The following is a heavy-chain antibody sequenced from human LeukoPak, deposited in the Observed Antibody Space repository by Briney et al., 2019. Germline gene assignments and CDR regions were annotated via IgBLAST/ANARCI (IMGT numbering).Heavy chain of an antibody. CDR2: IYYSGST. CDR1: GGSISSYY. D-gene: IGHD5-24*01. V-gene: IGHV4-59*08. J-gene: IGHJ4*02. CDR3: ARHVWDGYNFLDY. Sequence: PSETLSLTCTVSGGSISSYYWSWIRQPPGKGLEWIGYIYYSGSTNYNPSLKSRVTISVDTSKNQFSLKLSSVTAADTAVYYCARHVWDGYNFLDYWGQGTLVTVSS.